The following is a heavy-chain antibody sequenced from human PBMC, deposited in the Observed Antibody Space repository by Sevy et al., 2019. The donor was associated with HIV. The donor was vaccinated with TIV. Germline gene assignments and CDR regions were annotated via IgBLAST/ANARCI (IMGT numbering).Heavy chain of an antibody. J-gene: IGHJ4*02. CDR3: ARLVSCGGDCYYLDS. CDR1: GFTFSNYD. D-gene: IGHD2-21*02. CDR2: ISHDERYK. Sequence: GGSLGLSCAASGFTFSNYDMHWVRQAPGKGLDWVAVISHDERYKNYAESVKVRFTISRDNFKNTLFLQMDSLRPEDTAVYFCARLVSCGGDCYYLDSWGQGALVTVSS. V-gene: IGHV3-30*04.